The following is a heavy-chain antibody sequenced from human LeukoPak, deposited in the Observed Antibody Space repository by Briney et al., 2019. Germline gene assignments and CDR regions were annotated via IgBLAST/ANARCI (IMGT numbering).Heavy chain of an antibody. CDR2: ISGGGGST. Sequence: GGSLRLSCAASGLTFSSYPMTWVRQAPGKGLEWGSAISGGGGSTHYADSVKGRFTISRDNSKNTLYLQMNGLRAEDTAVYFCAKGAYFSGSYGFAFDYWGQGTLVTVSS. CDR1: GLTFSSYP. D-gene: IGHD3-10*01. J-gene: IGHJ4*02. V-gene: IGHV3-23*01. CDR3: AKGAYFSGSYGFAFDY.